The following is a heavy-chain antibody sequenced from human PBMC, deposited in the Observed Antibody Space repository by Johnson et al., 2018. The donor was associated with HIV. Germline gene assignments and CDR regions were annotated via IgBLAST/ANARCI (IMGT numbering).Heavy chain of an antibody. CDR3: ARGQLQWPASVNDGFDI. J-gene: IGHJ3*02. CDR1: GFTFSSYG. D-gene: IGHD6-19*01. Sequence: QVQLVESGGGVVQPGRSLRLSCAASGFTFSSYGMHWVRQAPGKGLDWVAVISYDGSNKYYADSVKGRFTISRDNSKNTLYLQMNSLRAEDTAVYYCARGQLQWPASVNDGFDIWGQGTMVTVSS. CDR2: ISYDGSNK. V-gene: IGHV3-30*03.